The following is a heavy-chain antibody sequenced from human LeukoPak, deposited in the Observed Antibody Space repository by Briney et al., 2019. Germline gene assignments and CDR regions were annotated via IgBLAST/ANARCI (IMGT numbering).Heavy chain of an antibody. CDR1: GFTFTNNA. D-gene: IGHD2/OR15-2a*01. CDR3: AKGGIRAQRYFKNDY. J-gene: IGHJ4*02. Sequence: GGPLRLSCKASGFTFTNNALTWVGQAPGKGLDWASPISGSGGSTYYADSVKGRFTISRDNSKNTLYLQMNSLRAEDTAVYYCAKGGIRAQRYFKNDYWGQGTLVTVSS. CDR2: ISGSGGST. V-gene: IGHV3-23*01.